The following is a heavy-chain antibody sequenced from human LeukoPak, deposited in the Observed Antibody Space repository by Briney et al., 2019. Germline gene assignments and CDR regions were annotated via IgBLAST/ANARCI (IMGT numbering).Heavy chain of an antibody. V-gene: IGHV3-7*01. J-gene: IGHJ4*02. CDR2: INPDGDGM. CDR1: GFTFSRSW. Sequence: GGSLRLSCTASGFTFSRSWMNWIRQAPGKGLEWVANINPDGDGMRFVDSVKGRFTMSRDNAQSSLHLQMNSLRVEDTAFYYCAAWADRGYSYWGQGVLVTVSS. D-gene: IGHD5-12*01. CDR3: AAWADRGYSY.